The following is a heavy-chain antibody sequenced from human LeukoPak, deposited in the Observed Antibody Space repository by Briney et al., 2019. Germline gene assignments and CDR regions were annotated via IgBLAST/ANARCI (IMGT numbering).Heavy chain of an antibody. V-gene: IGHV3-23*01. D-gene: IGHD3-3*01. Sequence: PGGSLRLSCATSGFMFGNYDMNWVRQAPGKGLEWVSVLSGNGASIDYADSVKGRFTISRDNPKNTLYLQMTSPRAEDTAVYYCARDFNAWGGFDIWGQGTMVTVSS. J-gene: IGHJ3*02. CDR1: GFMFGNYD. CDR3: ARDFNAWGGFDI. CDR2: LSGNGASI.